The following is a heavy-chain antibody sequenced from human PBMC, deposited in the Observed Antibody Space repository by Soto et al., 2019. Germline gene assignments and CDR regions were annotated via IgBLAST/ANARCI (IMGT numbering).Heavy chain of an antibody. CDR1: GYTFTGYY. CDR2: INPNSGGT. D-gene: IGHD4-17*01. V-gene: IGHV1-2*04. CDR3: AREGYGDYWFDP. Sequence: QVQLVQSGAEVKKPGASVKVSCKASGYTFTGYYMHWVRQAPGQGLEWMGWINPNSGGTNYAQKFQGWVTMTRDTSSSTAYRDVSRVRSDDTAVYFCAREGYGDYWFDPLGQGTLVTVSS. J-gene: IGHJ5*02.